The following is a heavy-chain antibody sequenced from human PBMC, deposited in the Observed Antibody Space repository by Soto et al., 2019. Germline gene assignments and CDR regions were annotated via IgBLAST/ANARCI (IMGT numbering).Heavy chain of an antibody. CDR3: ASHQYYYDSSGYYPDAFDI. CDR2: ISSSSSYI. Sequence: GGSLRLSCAASGFTFSSYSMNWVRQAPGKGLEWVSSISSSSSYIYYADSVKGRFTISRDNAKNSLYLQMNSLRAEDTAVYYCASHQYYYDSSGYYPDAFDIWGQGTMVTVSS. J-gene: IGHJ3*02. V-gene: IGHV3-21*01. CDR1: GFTFSSYS. D-gene: IGHD3-22*01.